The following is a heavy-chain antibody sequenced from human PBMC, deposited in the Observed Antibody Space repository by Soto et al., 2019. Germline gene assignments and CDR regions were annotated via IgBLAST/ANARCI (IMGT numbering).Heavy chain of an antibody. D-gene: IGHD3-22*01. CDR3: ASSYYYDRSGLND. CDR1: GGSISSGDYY. V-gene: IGHV4-30-4*01. CDR2: IYYGGST. Sequence: KPSETLSLTCTVSGGSISSGDYYWSWIRQPPGKGLEWIGYIYYGGSTYYNPSLKSRVTISVATSKNQFSLKLSSVTAADTAVYYCASSYYYDRSGLNDWGQGTLVTVSS. J-gene: IGHJ4*02.